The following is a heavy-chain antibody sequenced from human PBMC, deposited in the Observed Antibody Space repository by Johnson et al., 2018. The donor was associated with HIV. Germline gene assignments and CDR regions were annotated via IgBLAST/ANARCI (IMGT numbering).Heavy chain of an antibody. J-gene: IGHJ3*02. Sequence: EVHLVESGGGLVQPGGSLRLYCAASGFTFSSYGMSWVRQAPGKGLEWVSGVTGTGGDTYYAESVKGRFTISRDNSKNTLYLQMNSLRAEDTAVYYCGRDINYSNYVTDAFDIWGQGTVVTVSS. CDR3: GRDINYSNYVTDAFDI. D-gene: IGHD4-11*01. CDR1: GFTFSSYG. CDR2: VTGTGGDT. V-gene: IGHV3-23*04.